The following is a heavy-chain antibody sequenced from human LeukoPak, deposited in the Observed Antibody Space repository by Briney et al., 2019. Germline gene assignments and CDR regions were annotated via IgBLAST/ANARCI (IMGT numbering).Heavy chain of an antibody. CDR1: GGSISSYY. CDR2: IYYSGST. Sequence: SETLSLTCTVSGGSISSYYWSWIRQPPEKGLEWIGYIYYSGSTNYNPSLKSRVTISVDTSKNQFSLKLSSVTAADTAVYYCARSRGPRRSFDYWGQGTLVTVSS. V-gene: IGHV4-59*12. CDR3: ARSRGPRRSFDY. D-gene: IGHD3-10*01. J-gene: IGHJ4*02.